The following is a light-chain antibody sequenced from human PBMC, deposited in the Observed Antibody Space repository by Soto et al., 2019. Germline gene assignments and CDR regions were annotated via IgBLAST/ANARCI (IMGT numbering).Light chain of an antibody. J-gene: IGLJ1*01. Sequence: SVLTQPPSVPGAPGQRVTISCTGSNSNIGAGYDVHWYQQLPGTASKLLIYGNSNRPSGVPDRFSGSKSGTSASLAITGLQAEDEADYYCQSFDSSLSGYVFGTGTKVAVL. V-gene: IGLV1-40*01. CDR1: NSNIGAGYD. CDR3: QSFDSSLSGYV. CDR2: GNS.